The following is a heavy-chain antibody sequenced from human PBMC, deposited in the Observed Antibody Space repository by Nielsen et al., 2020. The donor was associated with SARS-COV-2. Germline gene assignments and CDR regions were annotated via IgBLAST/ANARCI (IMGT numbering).Heavy chain of an antibody. CDR1: GYSFTDYW. CDR3: ARLRRSDWSFAARGYYYYGLDV. Sequence: GESLKISCQASGYSFTDYWIAWVRQMPGKGLEWVGRVDPSDSYTHYRPSFQGHVTISVDKSISTASLQWSGLRASDSGIYYCARLRRSDWSFAARGYYYYGLDVWGQGTTVTVSS. CDR2: VDPSDSYT. J-gene: IGHJ6*02. D-gene: IGHD3-9*01. V-gene: IGHV5-10-1*01.